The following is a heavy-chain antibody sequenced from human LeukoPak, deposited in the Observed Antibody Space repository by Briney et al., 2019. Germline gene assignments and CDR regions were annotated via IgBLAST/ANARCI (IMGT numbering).Heavy chain of an antibody. V-gene: IGHV4-34*01. D-gene: IGHD4-23*01. CDR3: ARDPTTVVTLPYYFDF. CDR2: INDRGRT. J-gene: IGHJ4*02. CDR1: GGSFSGSQ. Sequence: SETLSLTCAVHGGSFSGSQWNWIRQSPEKGLEWIGEINDRGRTNYNPSLKSRVTLSVDTSKKQFSLKLSSVTAADTAVYFCARDPTTVVTLPYYFDFWGQGTQVTVSS.